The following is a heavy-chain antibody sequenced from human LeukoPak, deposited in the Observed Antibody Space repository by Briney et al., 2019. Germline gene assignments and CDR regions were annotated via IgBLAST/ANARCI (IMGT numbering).Heavy chain of an antibody. CDR3: ARDRVAVGARNPWADYYYGMDV. Sequence: PGGSLRLSCAASGFTFSNAWMNWVRQAPGKGLEWVGRIKSKTDGGTTDYAAPVKGRFTISRDDSKNTLYLQMNSLKTEDTAVYYCARDRVAVGARNPWADYYYGMDVWGQGTTVTVSS. CDR1: GFTFSNAW. D-gene: IGHD1-26*01. CDR2: IKSKTDGGTT. J-gene: IGHJ6*02. V-gene: IGHV3-15*07.